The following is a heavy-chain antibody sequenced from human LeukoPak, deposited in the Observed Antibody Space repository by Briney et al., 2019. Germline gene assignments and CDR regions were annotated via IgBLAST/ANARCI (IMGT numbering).Heavy chain of an antibody. CDR3: ASPRDGYKIGAFDI. V-gene: IGHV1-69*04. Sequence: SVKVSCKASGGTFSSYAISWVRQAPGQGLEWMGRIIPILGIANYAQKFQGRVTITADKSTSTAYMELSSLRSEDTAVYYCASPRDGYKIGAFDIWGQGTMVTVSS. CDR2: IIPILGIA. J-gene: IGHJ3*02. CDR1: GGTFSSYA. D-gene: IGHD5-24*01.